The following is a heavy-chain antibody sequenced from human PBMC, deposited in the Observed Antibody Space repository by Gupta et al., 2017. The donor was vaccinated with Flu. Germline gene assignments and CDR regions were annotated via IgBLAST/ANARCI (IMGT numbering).Heavy chain of an antibody. V-gene: IGHV3-23*01. CDR2: ISCSGDNT. CDR3: AKAAYSYGTGRSFDY. CDR1: GITFSHYA. D-gene: IGHD5-18*01. Sequence: EVQLLESGGGLLQPGGSLRLSCAASGITFSHYAMNWVRQAPEKGLEWVSAISCSGDNTYYADSVKGRFTISRDNSKYTVYLQMNSLRAEDTAVYYCAKAAYSYGTGRSFDYWGQGTLVAGSS. J-gene: IGHJ4*02.